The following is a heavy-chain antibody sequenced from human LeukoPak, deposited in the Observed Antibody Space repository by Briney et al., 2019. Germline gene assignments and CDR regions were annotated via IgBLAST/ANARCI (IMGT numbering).Heavy chain of an antibody. CDR1: GGSFSGYY. CDR3: ARHYDYVRGSYRYYYIDV. V-gene: IGHV4-34*01. D-gene: IGHD3-16*02. J-gene: IGHJ6*03. Sequence: PSETLSHTCAVYGGSFSGYYWSWIRQPPGKGLEWIGEINHSGSTNYNPSLKSRVTISVDTSKNQFSLKLSSVTAADTAVYYCARHYDYVRGSYRYYYIDVSGKGTTVTVSS. CDR2: INHSGST.